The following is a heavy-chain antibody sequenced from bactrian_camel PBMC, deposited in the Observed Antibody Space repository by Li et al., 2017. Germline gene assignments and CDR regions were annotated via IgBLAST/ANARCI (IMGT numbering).Heavy chain of an antibody. J-gene: IGHJ4*01. V-gene: IGHV3S54*01. CDR2: LDPFHGAT. CDR1: GYLYSGNC. CDR3: AEGRGSRGEHCYSLNY. D-gene: IGHD6*01. Sequence: HVQLVESGGGTVQSGGSLRLSCLVSGYLYSGNCVGWFRQPTGKDYEGVASLDPFHGATNYADFVKGRFTISRDSAKNSVYLQMNNLQPEGTATYYCAEGRGSRGEHCYSLNYWGQGTQVTVS.